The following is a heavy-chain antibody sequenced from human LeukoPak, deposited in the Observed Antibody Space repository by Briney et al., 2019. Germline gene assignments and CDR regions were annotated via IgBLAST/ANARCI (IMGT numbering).Heavy chain of an antibody. Sequence: LETLSLTCAVYGGSFSGYYWSWIRQPPGKGLEWIGYIYYSGSTNYNPSLKSRVTISVDTSKNQFSLKLSSVTAADTAVYYCARGPEYYDYVWGSYRLDYWGQGTLVTVSS. CDR2: IYYSGST. CDR3: ARGPEYYDYVWGSYRLDY. J-gene: IGHJ4*02. V-gene: IGHV4-59*01. D-gene: IGHD3-16*02. CDR1: GGSFSGYY.